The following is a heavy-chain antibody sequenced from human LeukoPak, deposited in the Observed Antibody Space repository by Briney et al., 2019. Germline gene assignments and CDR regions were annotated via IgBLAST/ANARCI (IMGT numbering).Heavy chain of an antibody. CDR3: ARYCSSTSRYYFDY. CDR1: GGSISSGGYY. Sequence: SETLSLTCTVSGGSISSGGYYWSWIRQPPGKGLEWIGYTYHSGSTYYNPSLKSRVTISVDRSKNQFSLKLSSVTAADTAVYYCARYCSSTSRYYFDYWGQGTLVTVSS. V-gene: IGHV4-30-2*01. D-gene: IGHD2-2*01. J-gene: IGHJ4*02. CDR2: TYHSGST.